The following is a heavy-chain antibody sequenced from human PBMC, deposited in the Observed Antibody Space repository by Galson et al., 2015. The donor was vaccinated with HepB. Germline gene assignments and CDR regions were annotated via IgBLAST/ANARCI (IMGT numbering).Heavy chain of an antibody. CDR2: LYWNGDK. V-gene: IGHV2-5*01. J-gene: IGHJ4*02. D-gene: IGHD6-13*01. CDR1: VVSLSTSGVG. Sequence: PALFKPTQTLTLTCTVSVVSLSTSGVGAGGIRQPAGKALEWLGVLYWNGDKRYSTSLKNRLTITKDTSKNQVFLTMTNMDPVDTATYYCAHSRQVKQQLVSFDYWGQGTLVTVSS. CDR3: AHSRQVKQQLVSFDY.